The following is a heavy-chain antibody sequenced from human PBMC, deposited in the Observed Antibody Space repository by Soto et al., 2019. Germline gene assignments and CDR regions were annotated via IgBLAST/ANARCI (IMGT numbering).Heavy chain of an antibody. CDR1: VGSLSNDG. D-gene: IGHD3-22*01. CDR2: IIPVFGTP. V-gene: IGHV1-69*12. J-gene: IGHJ6*02. Sequence: QVQLVPSGAEVQKPGSSVKVSCRAAVGSLSNDGISWVRQAPGQGLEWMGAIIPVFGTPNYAQKFQDRVTITADESTTTVYMEVRRRTSEDTAVYYCARGDATKIVVTTYYGMDVWGQGTTVTVPS. CDR3: ARGDATKIVVTTYYGMDV.